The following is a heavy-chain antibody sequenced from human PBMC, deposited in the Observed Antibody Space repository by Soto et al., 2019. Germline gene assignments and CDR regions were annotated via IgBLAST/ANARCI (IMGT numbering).Heavy chain of an antibody. CDR1: GFTFSSYG. CDR3: AKTYGDYRTVYYYYGMDV. CDR2: IWYDGSNK. J-gene: IGHJ6*02. V-gene: IGHV3-33*06. D-gene: IGHD4-17*01. Sequence: QVQLVESGGGVVQPGRSLRRSCAASGFTFSSYGMHWVRQAPGKGLEWVAVIWYDGSNKYYADSVKGRLTISRDNSKNTLYLQMNSLRDEDTAVYYCAKTYGDYRTVYYYYGMDVWGQGTTVTVSS.